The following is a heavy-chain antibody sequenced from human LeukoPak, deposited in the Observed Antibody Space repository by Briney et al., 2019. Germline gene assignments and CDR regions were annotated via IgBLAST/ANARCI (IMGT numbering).Heavy chain of an antibody. CDR3: ARGYSYGYQAPPPDY. CDR2: INAGNGNT. D-gene: IGHD5-18*01. CDR1: GYTFTSYA. Sequence: GASVKVSCKASGYTFTSYAMHWVRQPPGQRLEWMGWINAGNGNTKYSQKFQGRVTITRDTSASTAYMELSSLRSEHTAVYYCARGYSYGYQAPPPDYWGQGTLVTVSS. J-gene: IGHJ4*02. V-gene: IGHV1-3*01.